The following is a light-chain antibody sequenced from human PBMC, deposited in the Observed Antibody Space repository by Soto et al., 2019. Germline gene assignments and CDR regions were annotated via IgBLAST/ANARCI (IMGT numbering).Light chain of an antibody. CDR2: DAS. J-gene: IGKJ4*01. CDR3: QQRSNWPPLT. CDR1: QSVSSY. V-gene: IGKV3-11*01. Sequence: EIVLTQSPATLSLSPGERATLSCRASQSVSSYLAWYQQKHGQAPRLLIYDASTRATGIPARFSGSGSGTDFTLTISSIEPEDFAVYYCQQRSNWPPLTFGGGTKVEIK.